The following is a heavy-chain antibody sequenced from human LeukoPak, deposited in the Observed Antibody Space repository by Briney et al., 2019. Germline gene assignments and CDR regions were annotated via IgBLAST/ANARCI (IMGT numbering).Heavy chain of an antibody. Sequence: ASVKVSCKASGYTFTSYGISWVRQAPGQGLEWMGWISAYNGNTNYAQKLQGRVTMTGDTSTRTVYMELSSLRSEDTAVYYCASDQKYDNDGYNSPLGYWGQGTLVTVSS. D-gene: IGHD3-22*01. CDR2: ISAYNGNT. V-gene: IGHV1-18*01. CDR3: ASDQKYDNDGYNSPLGY. J-gene: IGHJ4*02. CDR1: GYTFTSYG.